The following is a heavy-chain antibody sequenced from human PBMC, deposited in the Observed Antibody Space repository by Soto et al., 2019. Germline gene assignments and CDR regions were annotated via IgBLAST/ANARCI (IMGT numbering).Heavy chain of an antibody. V-gene: IGHV3-15*01. CDR1: GFTFSNAW. J-gene: IGHJ6*02. CDR2: IKSKTDGGTT. D-gene: IGHD4-17*01. Sequence: PGGSLRLSCAASGFTFSNAWMSWVRQAPGKGLEWVGRIKSKTDGGTTDYAAPVKGRFTISRDDSKNTLYLQMNSLKTEDTAVYYCTTESIRIDYGDYYYYGMDVWGQGTTVTVSS. CDR3: TTESIRIDYGDYYYYGMDV.